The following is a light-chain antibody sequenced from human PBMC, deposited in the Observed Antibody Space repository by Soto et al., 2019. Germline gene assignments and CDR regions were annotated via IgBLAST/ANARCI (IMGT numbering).Light chain of an antibody. J-gene: IGKJ2*01. CDR2: AAS. CDR3: QQSYSIPYT. CDR1: QGISRY. Sequence: IQLTQSPSSLSASVGDSVTITCRASQGISRYLAWYQQKPGRAPKLLISAASTLQSGVPSRFSGTGSGTDFTLSINSLQPEDFATYYCQQSYSIPYTFGHGTKLE. V-gene: IGKV1-9*01.